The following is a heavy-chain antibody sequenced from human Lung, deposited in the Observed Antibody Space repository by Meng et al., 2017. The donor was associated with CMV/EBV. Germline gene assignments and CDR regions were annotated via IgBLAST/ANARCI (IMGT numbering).Heavy chain of an antibody. Sequence: ASVXVSXKASGYTFTGYYMHWVRQAPGQGLEWMGWINPNSGGTNYAQKFQGRVTMTRDTSISTAYMELSRLRSDDTAVYYCAYTYDFWSGYYPPGLDVWGQGTTVTVSS. J-gene: IGHJ6*01. V-gene: IGHV1-2*02. D-gene: IGHD3-3*01. CDR1: GYTFTGYY. CDR3: AYTYDFWSGYYPPGLDV. CDR2: INPNSGGT.